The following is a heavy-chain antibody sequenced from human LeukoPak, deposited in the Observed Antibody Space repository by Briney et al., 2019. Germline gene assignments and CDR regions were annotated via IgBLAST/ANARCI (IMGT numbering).Heavy chain of an antibody. CDR1: GGSISSGGYY. J-gene: IGHJ4*02. D-gene: IGHD1-26*01. CDR3: ARKGRGSYLFDY. CDR2: IYYSGST. V-gene: IGHV4-31*03. Sequence: SEPLSLTCTVSGGSISSGGYYWSWIRQHPGKGLEWIGYIYYSGSTYYNPSLKSRVTISVDTSKNQFSLKLSSVTAADTAVYYCARKGRGSYLFDYWGQGTLVTVSS.